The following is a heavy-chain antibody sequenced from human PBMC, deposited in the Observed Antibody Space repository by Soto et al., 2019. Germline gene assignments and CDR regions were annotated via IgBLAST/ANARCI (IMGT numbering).Heavy chain of an antibody. J-gene: IGHJ4*02. CDR2: ISSSGSTI. D-gene: IGHD3-3*01. Sequence: QVQLVESGGGLVKPGGSLRLSCAASGFTFSDYYMSWIRQPPGKGLERVSYISSSGSTIYYADSVKGRFTISRDNAKNSLYLQMNSLRAEDTAVYYCASSITIFGVVTTLDYWGQGTLVTVSS. V-gene: IGHV3-11*01. CDR3: ASSITIFGVVTTLDY. CDR1: GFTFSDYY.